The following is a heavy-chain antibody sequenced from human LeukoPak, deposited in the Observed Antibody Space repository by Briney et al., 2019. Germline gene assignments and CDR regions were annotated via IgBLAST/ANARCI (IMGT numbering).Heavy chain of an antibody. CDR3: ARESGYYYYGMDV. Sequence: GGSLRLSCAASGFTFSDHYMDWVRQAPGKGLEWVGRTRNKANSYTTEYAASVKGRFTISRDDSKNSLYLQINSLKTEDTAVYYCARESGYYYYGMDVWGQGTTVTVSS. CDR1: GFTFSDHY. D-gene: IGHD3-10*01. V-gene: IGHV3-72*01. J-gene: IGHJ6*02. CDR2: TRNKANSYTT.